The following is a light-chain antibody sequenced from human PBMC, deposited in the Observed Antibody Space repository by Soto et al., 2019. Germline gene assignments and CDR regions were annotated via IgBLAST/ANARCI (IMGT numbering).Light chain of an antibody. CDR1: SSDVGNYNF. CDR2: EVS. Sequence: HSVLTHPASVSGSPRHSITISFTGTSSDVGNYNFVSWYQHHPGKVPKLMIYEVSNRPSGVSDRFSGSKSGNTASLTISGLQAEDAADYYCSSYTSSSTLVFGTGTKVTV. CDR3: SSYTSSSTLV. V-gene: IGLV2-14*01. J-gene: IGLJ1*01.